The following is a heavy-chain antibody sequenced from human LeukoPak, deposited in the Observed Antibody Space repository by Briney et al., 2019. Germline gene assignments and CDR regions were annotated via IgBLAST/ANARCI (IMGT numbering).Heavy chain of an antibody. CDR3: AKEEGWGVNVFDY. CDR1: GFTFSSYG. D-gene: IGHD3-10*01. CDR2: IGKDEAAK. J-gene: IGHJ4*02. Sequence: PGGSLRLSCAASGFTFSSYGIHWVRQAPGKGLEWVAVIGKDEAAKHYAESVRGRFTISRDNSKNTLDLQMDSLSAEDTAVYYCAKEEGWGVNVFDYWGQGALVTISS. V-gene: IGHV3-30*18.